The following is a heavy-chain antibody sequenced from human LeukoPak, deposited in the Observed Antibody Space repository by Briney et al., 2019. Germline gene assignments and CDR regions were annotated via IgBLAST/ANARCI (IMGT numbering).Heavy chain of an antibody. V-gene: IGHV3-23*01. Sequence: GSLRLSCAASGFTFSSYAMSWVRQAPGKGLEWVSVISGSGGSTYYADSVKGRFTISRDNSKNTLYLQMNSLRAEDTAVYYCAKDRTIFGVVTFYYYYGMDVWGQGTTVTVSS. CDR3: AKDRTIFGVVTFYYYYGMDV. J-gene: IGHJ6*02. CDR1: GFTFSSYA. CDR2: ISGSGGST. D-gene: IGHD3-3*01.